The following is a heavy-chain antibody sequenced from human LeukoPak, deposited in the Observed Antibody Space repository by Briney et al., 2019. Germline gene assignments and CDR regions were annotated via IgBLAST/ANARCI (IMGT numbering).Heavy chain of an antibody. CDR1: GGSISSSSCY. D-gene: IGHD2-8*01. Sequence: PSETLSLTCTVSGGSISSSSCYWGWIRQPPGKGLEWIGGFYHSGSTYYNPSLKSRVTISVDTSKNQFSLKLSSVTAADTSVYFCARQPDIVLMVYARYFDYWGQGTLVSVSS. CDR2: FYHSGST. CDR3: ARQPDIVLMVYARYFDY. J-gene: IGHJ4*02. V-gene: IGHV4-39*01.